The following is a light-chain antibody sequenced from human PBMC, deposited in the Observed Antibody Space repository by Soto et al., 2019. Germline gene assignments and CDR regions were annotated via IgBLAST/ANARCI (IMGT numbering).Light chain of an antibody. CDR2: DAY. CDR1: QSISSW. V-gene: IGKV1-5*01. CDR3: QQYNSYSWT. J-gene: IGKJ1*01. Sequence: DIQMTQSTSTLSASVGDIVTITCRASQSISSWLDWYQQKPGKAPKLLIYDAYSLESGVPSRFSGSGSGTEFALTLSSLQPDDFATYYCQQYNSYSWTFGQGTKVEIK.